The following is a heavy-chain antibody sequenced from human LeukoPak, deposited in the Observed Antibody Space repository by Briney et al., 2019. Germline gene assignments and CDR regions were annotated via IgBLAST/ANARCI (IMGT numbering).Heavy chain of an antibody. J-gene: IGHJ4*02. CDR1: GFTFSSYA. V-gene: IGHV3-30*04. CDR3: ARELVAGSFDYFDY. D-gene: IGHD6-19*01. CDR2: ISYDGSNK. Sequence: PGGFLRLSCAASGFTFSSYAMHWVRQAPGKGLEWVAVISYDGSNKYYADSVKGRFTISRDNSKNTLYLQMNSLRAEDTAVYYCARELVAGSFDYFDYWGQGTLVTVSS.